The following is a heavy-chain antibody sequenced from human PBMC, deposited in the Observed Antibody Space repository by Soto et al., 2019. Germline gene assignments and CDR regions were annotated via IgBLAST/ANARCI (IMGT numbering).Heavy chain of an antibody. D-gene: IGHD6-13*01. V-gene: IGHV1-69*08. Sequence: QVQLVQSGAEVKKPGSSVKVSCKASGGTFSSYTISWVRQAPGQGLEWMGRIIPILGIANYAQKFQDRVTITADKSTSTAYMELSSLRSEDTAVYYCARDQYEQQLVGKGYFQHWGQGTLVTVSS. J-gene: IGHJ1*01. CDR1: GGTFSSYT. CDR2: IIPILGIA. CDR3: ARDQYEQQLVGKGYFQH.